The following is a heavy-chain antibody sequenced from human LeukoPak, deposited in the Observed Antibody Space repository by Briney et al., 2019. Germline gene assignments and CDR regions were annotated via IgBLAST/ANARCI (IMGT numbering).Heavy chain of an antibody. CDR3: ARGSRKGYYDSSGYLEDFDY. Sequence: ASVKVSCKASGYTFTSYYMHWVRQAPGQGLEWMGIINPSGGSTSYAQKFQGRVTMTRDTSTSTVYVELSSLRSEDTAVYYCARGSRKGYYDSSGYLEDFDYWGQGTLVTVSS. CDR1: GYTFTSYY. J-gene: IGHJ4*02. D-gene: IGHD3-22*01. V-gene: IGHV1-46*01. CDR2: INPSGGST.